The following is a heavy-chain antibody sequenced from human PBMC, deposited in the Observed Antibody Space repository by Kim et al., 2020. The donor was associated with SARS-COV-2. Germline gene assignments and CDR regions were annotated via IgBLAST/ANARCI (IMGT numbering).Heavy chain of an antibody. CDR2: IIPIFGTA. D-gene: IGHD6-13*01. CDR3: ARGGVSSSWFLLNY. Sequence: SVKVSCKTSGGTFSSYAFSWVRQAPGQGLEWMGGIIPIFGTANYAQKFQGRVTITADESTSTTYMELSSLRSEDTAVYYCARGGVSSSWFLLNYWGQGTLVTVSS. CDR1: GGTFSSYA. J-gene: IGHJ4*02. V-gene: IGHV1-69*13.